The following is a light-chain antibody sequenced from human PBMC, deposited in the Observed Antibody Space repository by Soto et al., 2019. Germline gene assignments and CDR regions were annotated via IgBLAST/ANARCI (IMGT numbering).Light chain of an antibody. CDR3: QQSDSTPYT. CDR1: QSISTF. CDR2: AAS. V-gene: IGKV1-39*01. Sequence: DIQMTQSPSSLSASVGDRVTINCRASQSISTFLNWYQQKPGQAPKVLISAASTLQSGVPSRFSRRGSGTEFSLTISSLQPEDFASYYCQQSDSTPYTFGQGTTLETK. J-gene: IGKJ2*01.